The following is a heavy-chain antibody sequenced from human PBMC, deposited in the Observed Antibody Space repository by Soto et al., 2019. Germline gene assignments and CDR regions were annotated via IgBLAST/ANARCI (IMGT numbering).Heavy chain of an antibody. D-gene: IGHD6-13*01. CDR3: ARDGGLRIAAAGNFDY. J-gene: IGHJ4*02. CDR1: GFTFSSYS. Sequence: GGSLRLSCAASGFTFSSYSMNWVRQAPGKGLEWVSSISSSSSYIYYADSVKGRFTISRDNAKNSLYLQMNSLRAEDTAVYYCARDGGLRIAAAGNFDYWGQGTLVTVSS. CDR2: ISSSSSYI. V-gene: IGHV3-21*01.